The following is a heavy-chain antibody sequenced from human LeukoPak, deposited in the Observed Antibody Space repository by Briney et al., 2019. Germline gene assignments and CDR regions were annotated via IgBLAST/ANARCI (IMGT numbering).Heavy chain of an antibody. D-gene: IGHD3-10*01. CDR1: GGSFSGYY. CDR2: INHSGST. V-gene: IGHV4-34*01. Sequence: SETLSLTCAVYGGSFSGYYWSWIRQPPGKGLEWIGEINHSGSTNYNPSLKSRVTISVDTSKNQFSLRLSSVTAADTAVYYCARQRGGLWFGAFDYWGQGTLVTVSS. J-gene: IGHJ4*02. CDR3: ARQRGGLWFGAFDY.